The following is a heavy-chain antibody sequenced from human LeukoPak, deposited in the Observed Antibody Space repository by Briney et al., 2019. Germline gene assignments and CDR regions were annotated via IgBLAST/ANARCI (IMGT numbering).Heavy chain of an antibody. D-gene: IGHD5-12*01. CDR3: ARRKVATADY. CDR2: ISYDGSNK. J-gene: IGHJ4*02. Sequence: WVAVISYDGSNKYYADSVKGRFTISRDNSKNTLYLQMNSLRAEDTAVYYCARRKVATADYWGQGTLVTVSS. V-gene: IGHV3-30*01.